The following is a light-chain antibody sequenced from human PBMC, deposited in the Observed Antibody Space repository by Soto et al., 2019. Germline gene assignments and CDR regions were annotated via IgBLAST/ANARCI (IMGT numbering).Light chain of an antibody. J-gene: IGKJ1*01. CDR2: GAS. CDR1: QSISSN. CDR3: QQYNNWWT. V-gene: IGKV3-15*01. Sequence: EIVMTQSPVTLSVSPGERATLSCRASQSISSNLAWYQQKPGQAPRLLIYGASTRATGIPARFSGSGSGTEFTLSISSLQSEDVAVYYCQQYNNWWTFGQGTKVDIK.